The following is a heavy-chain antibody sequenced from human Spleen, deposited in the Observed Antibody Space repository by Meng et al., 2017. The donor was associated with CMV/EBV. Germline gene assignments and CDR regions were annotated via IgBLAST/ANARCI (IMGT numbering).Heavy chain of an antibody. J-gene: IGHJ4*02. V-gene: IGHV1-18*01. CDR1: GYNFDIYG. Sequence: QIQLVQSGPELRRPGASVKVSCKASGYNFDIYGITWVRQAPGQGLEWVGWVSAENGDTDYGQKFQGRVTVTADTFTNTAYMEMRSLRSEDSAMYYCARAGAAVTTNFDFWGQGTLVTVSS. D-gene: IGHD4-17*01. CDR2: VSAENGDT. CDR3: ARAGAAVTTNFDF.